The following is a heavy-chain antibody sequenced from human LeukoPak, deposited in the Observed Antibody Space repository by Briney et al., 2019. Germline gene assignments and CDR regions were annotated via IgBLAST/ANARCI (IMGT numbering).Heavy chain of an antibody. V-gene: IGHV3-48*02. Sequence: QPGGSLRLSCAASGFTFSSYSMNWVRQAPGKGLEWVSYISSSSSTIYYADSVKGRFTISRDNAKNSLYLQMNSLRDEDTAVYYCARTNYDYVWGSYPEGDWFDPWGQGTLVTVSS. D-gene: IGHD3-16*02. J-gene: IGHJ5*02. CDR3: ARTNYDYVWGSYPEGDWFDP. CDR1: GFTFSSYS. CDR2: ISSSSSTI.